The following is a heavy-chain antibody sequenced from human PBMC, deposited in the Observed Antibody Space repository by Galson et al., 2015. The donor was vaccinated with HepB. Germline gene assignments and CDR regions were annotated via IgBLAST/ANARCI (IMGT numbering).Heavy chain of an antibody. V-gene: IGHV5-51*01. J-gene: IGHJ3*02. CDR2: IYPGDSDT. CDR3: ARRITMIVANEDDAFDI. Sequence: QSGAEVKKPGESLRISCKGSGYSFTSYWIGWVRQMPGKGLEWMGIIYPGDSDTRYSPSFQGQVTISADKSISTAYLQWSSLKASDTAMYYCARRITMIVANEDDAFDIWGQGTMVTVSS. D-gene: IGHD3-22*01. CDR1: GYSFTSYW.